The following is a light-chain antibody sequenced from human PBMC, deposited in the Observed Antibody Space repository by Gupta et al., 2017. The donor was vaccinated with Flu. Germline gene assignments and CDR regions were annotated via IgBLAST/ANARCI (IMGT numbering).Light chain of an antibody. J-gene: IGKJ2*03. CDR1: QRIGSY. CDR2: DAF. Sequence: VWTQSPATLSLSPGARATLSFRASQRIGSYLGWFQQKPGQAPRPLIYDAFVRATGTPARFSGSGAGTDFTLTINSLEPEEFAVNYGQQRSDWPPGALSVGQGTKLGSK. V-gene: IGKV3-11*01. CDR3: QQRSDWPPGALS.